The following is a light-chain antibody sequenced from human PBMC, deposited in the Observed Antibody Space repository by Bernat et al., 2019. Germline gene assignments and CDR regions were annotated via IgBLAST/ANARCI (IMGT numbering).Light chain of an antibody. V-gene: IGLV1-51*01. CDR3: GTWDRDHVV. CDR2: DNN. J-gene: IGLJ2*01. CDR1: SSNIGNNY. Sequence: QSVLTQPPSVSAAPGQKVTISCSGSSSNIGNNYVSWYQQLPGTAPKLLIYDNNKRPSGIPDRFSGSKSGTSATLGITGLQTGDEADYYCGTWDRDHVVFGGGTKLTVL.